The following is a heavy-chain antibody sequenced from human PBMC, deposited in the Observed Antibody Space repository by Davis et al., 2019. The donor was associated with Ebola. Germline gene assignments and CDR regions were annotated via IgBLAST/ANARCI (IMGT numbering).Heavy chain of an antibody. CDR3: ATGWLEQWLFDY. CDR2: FDPEDGET. Sequence: ASVKVSCKVSGYTLTELSMHWVRQAPGKGLEWMGGFDPEDGETIYAQKFQGRVTMTEDTSTDTAYMELSSLRSEDTAVYYCATGWLEQWLFDYWGQGTLVTVSS. J-gene: IGHJ4*02. D-gene: IGHD6-19*01. CDR1: GYTLTELS. V-gene: IGHV1-24*01.